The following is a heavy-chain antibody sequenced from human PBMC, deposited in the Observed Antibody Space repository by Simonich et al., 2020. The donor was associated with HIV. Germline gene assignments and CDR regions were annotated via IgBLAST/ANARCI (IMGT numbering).Heavy chain of an antibody. J-gene: IGHJ4*02. CDR1: GFTFDDYT. CDR3: AKDICTNGVCLGY. D-gene: IGHD2-8*01. V-gene: IGHV3-43*01. CDR2: ISWDGGST. Sequence: VHGGGSLRLSCAASGFTFDDYTMHWVRQAPGKGLEWVSLISWDGGSTYYADSVKGRFTISRDNSKNSLYLQMNSLRTEDTALYYCAKDICTNGVCLGYWGQGTLVTVSS.